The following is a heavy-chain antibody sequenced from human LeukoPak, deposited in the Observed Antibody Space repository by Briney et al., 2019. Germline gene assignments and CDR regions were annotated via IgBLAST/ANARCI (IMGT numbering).Heavy chain of an antibody. V-gene: IGHV4-30-4*01. CDR2: IYYSGST. Sequence: SETLSLTCTVSGGSISSGDYYWSWIRQPPGKGLKWIGYIYYSGSTYYNPSLKSRVTISVDTSKNQFSLKLSSVTAADTAVYYCARGDTAMASSYYGMDVWGQGTTVTVSS. D-gene: IGHD5-18*01. J-gene: IGHJ6*02. CDR3: ARGDTAMASSYYGMDV. CDR1: GGSISSGDYY.